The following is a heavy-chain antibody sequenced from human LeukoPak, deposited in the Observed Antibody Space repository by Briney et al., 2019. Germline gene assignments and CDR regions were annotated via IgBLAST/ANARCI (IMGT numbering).Heavy chain of an antibody. D-gene: IGHD3-3*01. Sequence: SETLSLTCAVYGGSFSGYYWSWIRQPPGKGLEWIGEINHSGSTNYNPSLKSRVTISVDTSKNQFSLKLSSVTAADTAVYYCARGETYYDFWSGSLGPFDYWGQGTLVTVS. CDR1: GGSFSGYY. J-gene: IGHJ4*02. CDR3: ARGETYYDFWSGSLGPFDY. CDR2: INHSGST. V-gene: IGHV4-34*01.